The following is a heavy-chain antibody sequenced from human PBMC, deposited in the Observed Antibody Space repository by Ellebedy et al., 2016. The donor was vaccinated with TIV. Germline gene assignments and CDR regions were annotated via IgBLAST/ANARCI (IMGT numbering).Heavy chain of an antibody. D-gene: IGHD2/OR15-2a*01. Sequence: PGGSLRLSCTASGFNFSNYGMHWVRQAPGRGLEWVAIIWYDGSNKYYGDSGKGRFTISRDNAKNILSLQMNSLRADDTAVYYCGRGRVSMSIDYWGQGTLVTVSS. V-gene: IGHV3-33*01. CDR2: IWYDGSNK. CDR3: GRGRVSMSIDY. CDR1: GFNFSNYG. J-gene: IGHJ4*02.